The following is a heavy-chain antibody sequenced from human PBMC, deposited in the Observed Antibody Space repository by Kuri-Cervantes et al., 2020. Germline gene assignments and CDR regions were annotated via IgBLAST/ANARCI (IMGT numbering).Heavy chain of an antibody. V-gene: IGHV1-2*02. J-gene: IGHJ3*02. Sequence: ASVKVSCKASGYTFTGYYMHWVRQAPGQGLEWMGWINPNSGGTNYAQKLQGRVTMTRDTSISTAYMELSRLRSEGTAVYYCASGGLQKDAFDIWGQGTMVTVSS. D-gene: IGHD5-24*01. CDR2: INPNSGGT. CDR3: ASGGLQKDAFDI. CDR1: GYTFTGYY.